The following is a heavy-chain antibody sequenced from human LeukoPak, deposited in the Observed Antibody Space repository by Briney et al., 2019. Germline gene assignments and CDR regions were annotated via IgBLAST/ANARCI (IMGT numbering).Heavy chain of an antibody. D-gene: IGHD5-12*01. V-gene: IGHV3-53*01. CDR1: GFTVSSNY. CDR2: IYSGGST. Sequence: GGSLRFSCAASGFTVSSNYMNWVRQAPGKGLEWVSVIYSGGSTYYADSVKGRFTISRDNSKNTLYLQMNSLRAEDTAVYYCAKDREGLSSGYDLEYFDYWGQGSLVTVSS. J-gene: IGHJ4*02. CDR3: AKDREGLSSGYDLEYFDY.